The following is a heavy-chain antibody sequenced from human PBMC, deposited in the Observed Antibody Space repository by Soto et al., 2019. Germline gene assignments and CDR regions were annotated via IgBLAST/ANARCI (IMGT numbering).Heavy chain of an antibody. Sequence: GGSLRLSCAASGFTFGSYAMSWVRQAPGKGLEWVSAISGSGGSTYYADSVKGRFTISRDNSKNTLYLQMNSLRAEDTAVYYCAKFNGAGTYYYYYGMDVWGQGTTVTVSS. J-gene: IGHJ6*02. CDR2: ISGSGGST. CDR3: AKFNGAGTYYYYYGMDV. D-gene: IGHD6-19*01. CDR1: GFTFGSYA. V-gene: IGHV3-23*01.